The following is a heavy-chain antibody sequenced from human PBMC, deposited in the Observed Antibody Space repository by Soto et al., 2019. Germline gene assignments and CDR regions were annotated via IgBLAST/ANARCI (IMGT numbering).Heavy chain of an antibody. CDR1: GYTFTSYY. D-gene: IGHD6-19*01. CDR2: INPSGGST. Sequence: GASVKVSCKASGYTFTSYYMHWVRQAPGQGLEWMGIINPSGGSTSYAQKFQGRVTMTRDTSTSTVYMELSSLRSEDTAVYYCARDMAVAGRYYYYYAMDAWGQGTTVTVSS. J-gene: IGHJ6*02. CDR3: ARDMAVAGRYYYYYAMDA. V-gene: IGHV1-46*01.